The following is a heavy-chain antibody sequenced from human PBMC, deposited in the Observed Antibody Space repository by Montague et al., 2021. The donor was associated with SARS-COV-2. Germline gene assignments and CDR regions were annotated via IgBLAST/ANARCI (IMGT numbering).Heavy chain of an antibody. Sequence: SETLSLTCTVSGASISSRSYYWGWIRQRPGKGLEWIGEINHSGSTNYNPSLKSRVTISVDTSKNQFSLKLSSVTAADTAVDYCARVRYYGPGTSLGMDVWGQGTTVTVSS. D-gene: IGHD3-10*01. CDR3: ARVRYYGPGTSLGMDV. CDR1: GASISSRSYY. CDR2: INHSGST. V-gene: IGHV4-39*07. J-gene: IGHJ6*02.